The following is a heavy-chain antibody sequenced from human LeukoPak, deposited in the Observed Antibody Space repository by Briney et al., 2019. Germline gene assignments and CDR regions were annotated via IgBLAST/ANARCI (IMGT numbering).Heavy chain of an antibody. CDR2: ININSGGT. D-gene: IGHD3-3*01. V-gene: IGHV1-2*02. CDR1: GYTFTGHY. CDR3: ARSDFWSGHNFDY. Sequence: GASVKVSCKASGYTFTGHYMHWVRQAPGQGLEWMGWININSGGTNYAQKFQGRVTMTRDTSISTAYMELNRLRSDDTAVYYCARSDFWSGHNFDYWGQGTLVTVSS. J-gene: IGHJ4*02.